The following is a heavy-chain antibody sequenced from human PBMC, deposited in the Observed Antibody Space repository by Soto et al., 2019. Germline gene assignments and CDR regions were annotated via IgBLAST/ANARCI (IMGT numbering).Heavy chain of an antibody. CDR3: AREGPRGYFDY. J-gene: IGHJ4*02. V-gene: IGHV4-59*01. CDR1: GGSISSYY. Sequence: QVQLQESGPGLVKPSETLSLTCTVSGGSISSYYWSWIRQPPGKGLEWIGYIYYSGSTNYNPSLKSRVTISVDTSKNQFSLKLSSVTAADTAVYYCAREGPRGYFDYWGQGTLVTVSS. D-gene: IGHD3-16*01. CDR2: IYYSGST.